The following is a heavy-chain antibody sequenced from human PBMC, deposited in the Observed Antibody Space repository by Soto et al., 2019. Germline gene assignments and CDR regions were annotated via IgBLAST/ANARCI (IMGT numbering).Heavy chain of an antibody. J-gene: IGHJ3*02. CDR2: ISGSSGHI. V-gene: IGHV3-21*06. CDR3: ASPKGGAFDI. Sequence: PGGSLRLSCAASGFAFSSYVMNWVRQAPGKGLEWVSSISGSSGHILYADSVRGRFTISRDNAENSLHLEMKSLRVDDTAVYYCASPKGGAFDIWGQGTMVTVSS. D-gene: IGHD3-16*01. CDR1: GFAFSSYV.